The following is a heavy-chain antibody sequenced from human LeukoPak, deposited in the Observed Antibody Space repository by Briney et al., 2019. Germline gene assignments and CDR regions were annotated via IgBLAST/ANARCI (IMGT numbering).Heavy chain of an antibody. V-gene: IGHV4-61*02. CDR3: ARSIVVVPAAVLDFDY. J-gene: IGHJ4*02. D-gene: IGHD2-2*01. CDR2: IYTSGST. Sequence: SETLSLTCTVSGGSISSGSYYWSWIRQPAGKGLEWIGRIYTSGSTNYNPSLKSRVTISVDTSKNQFSLKLSSVTAADTAVYYCARSIVVVPAAVLDFDYWGQGTLVTVSS. CDR1: GGSISSGSYY.